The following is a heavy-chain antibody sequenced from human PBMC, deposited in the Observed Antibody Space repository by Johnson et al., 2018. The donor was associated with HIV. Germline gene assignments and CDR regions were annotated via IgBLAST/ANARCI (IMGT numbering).Heavy chain of an antibody. D-gene: IGHD1-26*01. Sequence: MHLVESGGGVVRPVGSLRLSCAASGFTFDDYGMSCVRQAPGKGLEWVSGINWNGGSTGYADSVKGRFIISRDNAKNSLYLQMNSLRAEDTALYYCARDFGLEWELDGAFDIWGQGTMVTVSS. V-gene: IGHV3-20*04. CDR3: ARDFGLEWELDGAFDI. CDR1: GFTFDDYG. CDR2: INWNGGST. J-gene: IGHJ3*02.